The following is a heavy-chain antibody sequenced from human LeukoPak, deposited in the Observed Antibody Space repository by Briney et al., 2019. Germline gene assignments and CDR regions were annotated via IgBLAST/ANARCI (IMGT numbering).Heavy chain of an antibody. CDR3: ARVGDCSSTSCYMEIAFDI. J-gene: IGHJ3*02. CDR1: GGSITNYY. V-gene: IGHV4-59*01. D-gene: IGHD2-2*02. Sequence: SETLSLTCSLSGGSITNYYWSWIRQPPGKGLEWIGYIYYSGSTNYNPSLKSRVTISVDTSKNQFSLKLSSVTAADTAVYYCARVGDCSSTSCYMEIAFDIWGQGTMVTVSS. CDR2: IYYSGST.